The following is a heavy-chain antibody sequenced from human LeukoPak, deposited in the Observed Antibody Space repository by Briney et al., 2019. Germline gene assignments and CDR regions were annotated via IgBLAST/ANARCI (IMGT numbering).Heavy chain of an antibody. Sequence: GRSLRLSCAASGFIFGHYGMHWVRQAPGKGLEWAAGIWYDGSKKYYADSVKGRFTISRDNSKNTLYLQMNSLRAEETAVYYCARDGNTIFGVPPRYYYYYYGMDVWGQGTTVTVSS. J-gene: IGHJ6*02. V-gene: IGHV3-30*19. CDR1: GFIFGHYG. D-gene: IGHD3-3*01. CDR2: IWYDGSKK. CDR3: ARDGNTIFGVPPRYYYYYYGMDV.